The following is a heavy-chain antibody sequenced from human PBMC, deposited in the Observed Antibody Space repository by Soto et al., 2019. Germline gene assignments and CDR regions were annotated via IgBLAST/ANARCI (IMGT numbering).Heavy chain of an antibody. Sequence: PSETLSLTCSVSGGSISGISFYWGWIRQSPGKGLEWIASISSNGATHYNPSLKGRLTISADTSMNLFSVELKSVTAADTAMYYCASPQYFSWGQGALVTVSS. V-gene: IGHV4-39*01. D-gene: IGHD3-9*01. CDR3: ASPQYFS. CDR1: GGSISGISFY. J-gene: IGHJ4*02. CDR2: ISSNGAT.